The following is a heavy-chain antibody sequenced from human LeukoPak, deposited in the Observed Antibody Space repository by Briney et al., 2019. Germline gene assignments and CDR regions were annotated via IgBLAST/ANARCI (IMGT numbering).Heavy chain of an antibody. Sequence: QPGGSLRLSCAASGFTFSSYSMNWVRQAPGKGLEWVSYISSSGSTIYYADSVKGRFTISRDNAKNSLYLQMNSLGAEDTAVYYCAELGITMIGGVWGKGTTVTISS. J-gene: IGHJ6*04. CDR1: GFTFSSYS. CDR3: AELGITMIGGV. D-gene: IGHD3-10*02. V-gene: IGHV3-48*04. CDR2: ISSSGSTI.